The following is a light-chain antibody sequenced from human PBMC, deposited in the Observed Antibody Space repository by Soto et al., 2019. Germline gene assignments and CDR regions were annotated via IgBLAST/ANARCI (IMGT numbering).Light chain of an antibody. J-gene: IGKJ5*01. CDR3: RQYGSSPPIT. Sequence: EIVLTQSPGTLSLSPGERATLSCRASQSVSSSYLAWYQQKPGQAPRHLIYGASSRATGIPDRFSGSGSGTAFTLTISRLEPEDFAVYYCRQYGSSPPITFGQGTRLEIK. V-gene: IGKV3-20*01. CDR1: QSVSSSY. CDR2: GAS.